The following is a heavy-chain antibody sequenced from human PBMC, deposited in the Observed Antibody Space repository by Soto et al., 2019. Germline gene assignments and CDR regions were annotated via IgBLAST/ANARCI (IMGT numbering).Heavy chain of an antibody. D-gene: IGHD3-10*01. Sequence: SETLSLTCAVYGGSFSGYYWSWIRQPPGKGLEWIGEINHSGSTNYNPSLKSRVTISVDTSKNQFSLKLRSVTAADTAVYYCARWVPYYGSGSYLNTAHRYYYYGMDVWGQGTTVTVSS. CDR1: GGSFSGYY. CDR3: ARWVPYYGSGSYLNTAHRYYYYGMDV. CDR2: INHSGST. J-gene: IGHJ6*02. V-gene: IGHV4-34*01.